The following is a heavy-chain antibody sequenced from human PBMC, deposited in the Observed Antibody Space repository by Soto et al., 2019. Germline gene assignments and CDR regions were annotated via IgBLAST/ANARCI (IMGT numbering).Heavy chain of an antibody. CDR2: IYYSGST. J-gene: IGHJ3*02. Sequence: PSETLSLTCTVSGGSISSYYWSWIRQPPGKGLEWIGYIYYSGSTNYNPSLKSRVTISVDTSKNQFSLKLSSVTAADTAVYYCARDSCSSTSCYESAFDIWGQGTMVTVSS. V-gene: IGHV4-59*01. CDR3: ARDSCSSTSCYESAFDI. CDR1: GGSISSYY. D-gene: IGHD2-2*01.